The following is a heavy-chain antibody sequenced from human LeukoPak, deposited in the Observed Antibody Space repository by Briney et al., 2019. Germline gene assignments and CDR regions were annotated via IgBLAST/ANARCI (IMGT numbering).Heavy chain of an antibody. CDR1: GFTFSSYG. D-gene: IGHD5-18*01. Sequence: GGSLRLSCAASGFTFSSYGMHWVRQAPGKGLEWVAFIRYDGSNKYYADSVKGRFTISRDNAKNSLYLQMNSLRAEDTAVYYCARVGQLWLDYYYYMDVWGKGTTVTVSS. V-gene: IGHV3-30*02. CDR3: ARVGQLWLDYYYYMDV. CDR2: IRYDGSNK. J-gene: IGHJ6*03.